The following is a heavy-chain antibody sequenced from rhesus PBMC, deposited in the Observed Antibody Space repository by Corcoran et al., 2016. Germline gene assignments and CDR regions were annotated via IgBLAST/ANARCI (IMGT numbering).Heavy chain of an antibody. Sequence: QLQLQESGPGLVKPSETLSLTCAVSGYSISSGYGWSWIRQPPWKGLECIGYISDSASTCYNPSLKRRVTIESDTSKNQFSLKLSSVTAADTAVYDWARDLAGSGSLDYWGQGVLVTVSS. CDR2: ISDSAST. D-gene: IGHD6-25*01. J-gene: IGHJ4*01. V-gene: IGHV4-122*02. CDR3: ARDLAGSGSLDY. CDR1: GYSISSGYG.